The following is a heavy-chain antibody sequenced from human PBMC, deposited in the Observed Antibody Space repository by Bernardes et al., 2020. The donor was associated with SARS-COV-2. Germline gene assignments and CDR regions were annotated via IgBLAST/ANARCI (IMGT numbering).Heavy chain of an antibody. CDR3: ARDQIVGARGEYYYGMDV. Sequence: ASVKVSCKASGYTFTSYGISWVRQAPGQGLEWMGWISAYNGNTNYAQKLQGRVTMTTDTSTSTAYMELRSLRSDDTAVYYCARDQIVGARGEYYYGMDVWGQGTTVTVSS. D-gene: IGHD1-26*01. J-gene: IGHJ6*02. V-gene: IGHV1-18*01. CDR1: GYTFTSYG. CDR2: ISAYNGNT.